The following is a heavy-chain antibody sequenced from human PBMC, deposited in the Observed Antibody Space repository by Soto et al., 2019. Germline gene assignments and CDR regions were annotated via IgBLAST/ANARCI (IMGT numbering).Heavy chain of an antibody. CDR1: GFTFGSYW. V-gene: IGHV3-7*01. J-gene: IGHJ4*02. CDR3: ACAGYCRPGLYDYLVN. Sequence: GGSLRLSCAVSGFTFGSYWMHWVRLIQGKGLEWVDYIKPDGSATYYVDSVKGRFTISRDNATNSLYLQVNTQRGEDTPVYYCACAGYCRPGLYDYLVNWGQGALVAVSS. D-gene: IGHD6-25*01. CDR2: IKPDGSAT.